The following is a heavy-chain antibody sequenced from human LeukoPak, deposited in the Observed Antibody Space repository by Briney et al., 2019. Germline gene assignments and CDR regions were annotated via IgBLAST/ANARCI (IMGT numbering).Heavy chain of an antibody. CDR3: AKALIWFGEPRVDY. CDR2: ISGSGGST. D-gene: IGHD3-10*01. V-gene: IGHV3-23*01. Sequence: PGGSLRLSCAASGFTFSSYAMSRVRQAPGKGLEWVSAISGSGGSTYYADSVKGRFTISRDNSKNTLYLQMNSLRAEDTAVYYCAKALIWFGEPRVDYWGQGTLVTVSS. CDR1: GFTFSSYA. J-gene: IGHJ4*02.